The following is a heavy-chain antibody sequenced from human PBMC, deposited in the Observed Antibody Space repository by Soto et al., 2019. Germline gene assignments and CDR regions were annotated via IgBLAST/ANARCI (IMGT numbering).Heavy chain of an antibody. Sequence: QAPLRESGPGLVKPSETLSLTCTVSGDSMSPFYWNWIRQSPVKGLEWIGYIYYSGNTNYNPSLKSLVAISVDTSKNQFYLKLSAVTAADTAVYYCARGVYDYWSGYYAGSGLAVWGQGTTVIVSS. CDR3: ARGVYDYWSGYYAGSGLAV. J-gene: IGHJ6*02. V-gene: IGHV4-59*13. CDR1: GDSMSPFY. D-gene: IGHD3-3*01. CDR2: IYYSGNT.